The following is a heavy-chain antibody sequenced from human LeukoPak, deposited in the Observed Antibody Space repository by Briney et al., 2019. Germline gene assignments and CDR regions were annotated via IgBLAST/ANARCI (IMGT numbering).Heavy chain of an antibody. D-gene: IGHD5-18*01. V-gene: IGHV4-34*01. CDR2: INHSGST. Sequence: KTSETLSLTCAVYGGSFSGYYWSWIRQPPGKGLEWIGEINHSGSTNYNPSLKSRVTISVDTSKNQFSLKLSSVTAADTAVYYCARGVDTAMVRSRGSPTKNHNWFDPWGQGTLVTVSS. CDR1: GGSFSGYY. CDR3: ARGVDTAMVRSRGSPTKNHNWFDP. J-gene: IGHJ5*02.